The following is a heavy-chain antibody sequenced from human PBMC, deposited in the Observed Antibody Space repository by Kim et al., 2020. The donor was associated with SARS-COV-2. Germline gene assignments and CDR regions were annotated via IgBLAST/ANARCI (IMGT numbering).Heavy chain of an antibody. D-gene: IGHD3-10*01. CDR1: GFTFSSYG. J-gene: IGHJ4*02. CDR3: AMDMNYYGSGSYLDY. CDR2: ISYDGSNK. V-gene: IGHV3-30*03. Sequence: GGSLRLSCAASGFTFSSYGMHWVRQAPGKGLEWVAIISYDGSNKYYADSVKGRFTISRDNSKNTLYLQMNGLRAEDTAVYYCAMDMNYYGSGSYLDYWGQGTLLTVSS.